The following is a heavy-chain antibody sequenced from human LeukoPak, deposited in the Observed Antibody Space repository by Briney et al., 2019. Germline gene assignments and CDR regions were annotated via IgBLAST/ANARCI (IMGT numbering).Heavy chain of an antibody. V-gene: IGHV3-21*01. Sequence: GGSLRLSCAASGFTFNSFAMNWVRQTPGKGLEWVSSISSSSNYIYYADSVKGRFTISRDNAKNSLYLQMNSLRAEDTAVYYCARGGGHPEYWGQGTLVTVSS. CDR3: ARGGGHPEY. J-gene: IGHJ4*02. CDR1: GFTFNSFA. CDR2: ISSSSNYI.